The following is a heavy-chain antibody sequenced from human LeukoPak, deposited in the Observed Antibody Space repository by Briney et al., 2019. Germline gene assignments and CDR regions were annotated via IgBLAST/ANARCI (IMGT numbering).Heavy chain of an antibody. V-gene: IGHV1-2*02. CDR3: AREGVDIVLLPSVRRYYYYYMDV. CDR1: GYTFTGYY. Sequence: ASVKVSCKASGYTFTGYYMHWVRQAPGQGLEWMGWINPNSGGTNYAQKFQGRVTMTRDASISTAYMELSRLRSDDTAVYYCAREGVDIVLLPSVRRYYYYYMDVWGKGTPVTVSS. J-gene: IGHJ6*03. CDR2: INPNSGGT. D-gene: IGHD2-2*01.